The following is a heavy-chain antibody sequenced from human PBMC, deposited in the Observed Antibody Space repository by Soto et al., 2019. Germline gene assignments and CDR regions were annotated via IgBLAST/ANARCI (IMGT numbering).Heavy chain of an antibody. Sequence: EVQLVESGGGLVKPGGSLRLSCAASGFTFSSYSMNWVRQAPGKGLEWVSSISSSSSYIYYADSVKGRFTISRDNTKNSLQLKMNSVRAEDKAGYYWARDRGGDLKAFDIWGQGTMVTVSS. J-gene: IGHJ3*02. D-gene: IGHD3-10*01. CDR1: GFTFSSYS. CDR3: ARDRGGDLKAFDI. V-gene: IGHV3-21*01. CDR2: ISSSSSYI.